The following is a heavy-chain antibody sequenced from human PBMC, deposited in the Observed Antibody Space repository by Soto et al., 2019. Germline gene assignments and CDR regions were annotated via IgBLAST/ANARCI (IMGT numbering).Heavy chain of an antibody. CDR2: ISGSGAST. J-gene: IGHJ4*02. D-gene: IGHD2-15*01. CDR1: GFTFSSDA. CDR3: AKVMVPVGGSQYYFDY. V-gene: IGHV3-23*01. Sequence: EVQLLESGGGLVQPGGSLRLSCAASGFTFSSDAMSWVRQAPGKGLEWVSAISGSGASTYYADSVKGRLTISRDSSKNTLYRQMRRLSAEDTAVYYCAKVMVPVGGSQYYFDYWGQGTLVTVSS.